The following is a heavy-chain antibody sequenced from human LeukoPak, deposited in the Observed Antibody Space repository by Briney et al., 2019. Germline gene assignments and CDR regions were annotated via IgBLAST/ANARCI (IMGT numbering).Heavy chain of an antibody. CDR2: IYTSGNT. CDR1: GGSISSYY. V-gene: IGHV4-4*07. J-gene: IGHJ4*02. CDR3: ARGMVRGVIITPYFDY. D-gene: IGHD3-10*01. Sequence: SETLSLTCTVSGGSISSYYWSWIRQPAGKGLEWIGRIYTSGNTNYNPSLKSRVTISVDRSKNQFSLKLSSVTAADTAVYYCARGMVRGVIITPYFDYWGQGTLVTVSS.